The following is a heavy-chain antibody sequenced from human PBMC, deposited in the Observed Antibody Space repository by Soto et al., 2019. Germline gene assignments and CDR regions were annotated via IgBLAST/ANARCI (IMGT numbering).Heavy chain of an antibody. V-gene: IGHV4-31*03. CDR3: ARESRDFYYYYLDV. CDR2: IYYTGST. J-gene: IGHJ6*03. Sequence: SETLSLTCTVSGGSISSGGYYWSWIRQHPGKGPEWIGYIYYTGSTYYNPPLKSRVTISVDTSKNQFSLQLSSVTAADSAVYYCARESRDFYYYYLDVWGKGTTVTVSS. CDR1: GGSISSGGYY.